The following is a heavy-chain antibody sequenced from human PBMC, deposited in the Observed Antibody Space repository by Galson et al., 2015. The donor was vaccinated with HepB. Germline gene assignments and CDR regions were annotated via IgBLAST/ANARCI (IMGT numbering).Heavy chain of an antibody. J-gene: IGHJ4*02. Sequence: SVKVSCKASGYTFTSYPIHWVRQAPGQRPEWMGWINADNGNTKYSQKFQGRVTITRDTSASTVYMELSSLRSEDRAVYYCARGAASRIYDILTDYYSRPFDFWGQGTLVSVSS. CDR1: GYTFTSYP. D-gene: IGHD3-9*01. CDR3: ARGAASRIYDILTDYYSRPFDF. CDR2: INADNGNT. V-gene: IGHV1-3*01.